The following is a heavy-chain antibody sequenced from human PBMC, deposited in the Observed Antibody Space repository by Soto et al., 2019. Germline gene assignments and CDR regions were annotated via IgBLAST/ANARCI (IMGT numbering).Heavy chain of an antibody. J-gene: IGHJ4*02. D-gene: IGHD3-22*01. Sequence: PGGSLRLSCAASGFTFSDYEMNWVRQAPGKGLEWVSHISRGGRDIYYADSVKGRFIISRDDAKTSLYLQMNSLRLEDTAVYYCARSSGDYRPFDSWGQGSLVTVSS. CDR3: ARSSGDYRPFDS. CDR1: GFTFSDYE. V-gene: IGHV3-48*03. CDR2: ISRGGRDI.